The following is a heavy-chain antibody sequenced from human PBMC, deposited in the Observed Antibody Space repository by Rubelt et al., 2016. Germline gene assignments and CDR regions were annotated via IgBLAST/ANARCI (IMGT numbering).Heavy chain of an antibody. Sequence: QVTLRESGPALVKPTQTLTLTCTFSGFSLTTSGMCVSWIRQFPGKALEWLARIDWDDDKFYRTSLQTRLTISKDPSKNQVVLKMTNMDPVETATYYCARTKKFGESTRYYFDYWGQGTLVTVSS. CDR3: ARTKKFGESTRYYFDY. V-gene: IGHV2-70*17. CDR1: GFSLTTSGMC. J-gene: IGHJ4*02. CDR2: IDWDDDK. D-gene: IGHD3-10*01.